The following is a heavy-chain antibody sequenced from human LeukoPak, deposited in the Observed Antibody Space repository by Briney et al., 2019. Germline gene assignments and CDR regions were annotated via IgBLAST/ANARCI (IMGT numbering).Heavy chain of an antibody. CDR1: GFTFSSYS. Sequence: PGGSLRLSCAASGFTFSSYSMNWVRQAPGKGLEWVSYISSSSSTIYYADSVKGRFTISRDNAKNSLYLQMNSLRAEDTAVYYCARDRKYPPLVYWGQGTLVTASS. CDR2: ISSSSSTI. D-gene: IGHD2-2*02. J-gene: IGHJ4*02. V-gene: IGHV3-48*01. CDR3: ARDRKYPPLVY.